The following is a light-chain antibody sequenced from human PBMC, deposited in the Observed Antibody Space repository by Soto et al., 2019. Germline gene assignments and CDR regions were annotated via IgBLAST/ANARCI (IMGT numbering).Light chain of an antibody. Sequence: QSALTQPPSASGSPGQSVTISCTGTSSDVGGYNYVSWYQQHPGKAPKLMIYEVSKRPSGVPDRFSVSKSGNTASLTVSGLQAEYEADYYCSSYAGSNNLVFGGGTKLTVL. CDR2: EVS. CDR3: SSYAGSNNLV. J-gene: IGLJ2*01. CDR1: SSDVGGYNY. V-gene: IGLV2-8*01.